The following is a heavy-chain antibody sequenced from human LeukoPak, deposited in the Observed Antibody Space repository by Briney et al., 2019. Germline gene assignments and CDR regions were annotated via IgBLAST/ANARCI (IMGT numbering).Heavy chain of an antibody. CDR2: ISYDGSNK. J-gene: IGHJ6*02. CDR1: GFTFSTYA. D-gene: IGHD3-10*01. CDR3: ARDSEGFGELSYYYYGMDV. Sequence: GRSLRLSCAASGFTFSTYAMHWLRQAPGKGLEWVAVISYDGSNKYCADSVKGRFTISRDNSKNTLYLQMNSLRAEDTAVYYCARDSEGFGELSYYYYGMDVWGQGTTVTVSS. V-gene: IGHV3-30*03.